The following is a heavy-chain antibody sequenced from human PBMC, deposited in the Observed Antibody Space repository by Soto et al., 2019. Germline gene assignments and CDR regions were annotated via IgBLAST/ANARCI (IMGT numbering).Heavy chain of an antibody. CDR1: GYSFGHFW. Sequence: PGESLKISCKGSGYSFGHFWIGWVRQMPGKGLEWMGIIYPGDSDTRYSPSFQGQVTISADKSIRTAYLQWSSLNSSDTAMYYCASPYSSSYLNYYGMDVWGQGTTVTVSS. J-gene: IGHJ6*02. CDR3: ASPYSSSYLNYYGMDV. CDR2: IYPGDSDT. D-gene: IGHD6-6*01. V-gene: IGHV5-51*01.